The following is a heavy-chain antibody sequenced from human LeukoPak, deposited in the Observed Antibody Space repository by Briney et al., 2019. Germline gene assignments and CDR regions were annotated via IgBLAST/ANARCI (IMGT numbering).Heavy chain of an antibody. D-gene: IGHD2-2*02. CDR1: GFIFDDYA. CDR2: ITGSSGVT. V-gene: IGHV3-23*01. Sequence: PGGSLRLSCAGSGFIFDDYAINWVRQAPGMGLEWVSAITGSSGVTFYTDSVKGRFTISRDSSKNTLYLQMNSLRAEDTAMYYCANSPDCSNTRCYNYWGQGTLVTVSS. J-gene: IGHJ4*02. CDR3: ANSPDCSNTRCYNY.